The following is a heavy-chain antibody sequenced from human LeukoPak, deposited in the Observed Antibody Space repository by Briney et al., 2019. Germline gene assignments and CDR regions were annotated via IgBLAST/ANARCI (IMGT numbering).Heavy chain of an antibody. D-gene: IGHD3-3*01. CDR3: ARDEDWSGYYGAFDI. V-gene: IGHV3-74*01. CDR1: GFTFSSHW. Sequence: PGGSLRLSCAASGFTFSSHWMHWVRQAPGKGLVWVSRINSDGSSTSYADSVKGRFTISRDNAKNTLYLQMNSLRAEDTAVYYCARDEDWSGYYGAFDIWGQGTMVTVSS. J-gene: IGHJ3*02. CDR2: INSDGSST.